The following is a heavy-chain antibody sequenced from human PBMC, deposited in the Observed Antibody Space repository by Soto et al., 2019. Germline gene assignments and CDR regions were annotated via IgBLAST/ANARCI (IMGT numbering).Heavy chain of an antibody. V-gene: IGHV4-31*03. Sequence: QVQLQESGPGLVKPSQPLSLTCTVSGGSISSGGYYWSWIRQHPGQGLEWIGYIYYSGSTYYNPSLKSRVTISVDTSKNQFSLKLSSVTAADTAVYYCARASPDTFGVYFHQFEYWGQGTLVTVSS. D-gene: IGHD3-10*01. CDR2: IYYSGST. J-gene: IGHJ4*02. CDR3: ARASPDTFGVYFHQFEY. CDR1: GGSISSGGYY.